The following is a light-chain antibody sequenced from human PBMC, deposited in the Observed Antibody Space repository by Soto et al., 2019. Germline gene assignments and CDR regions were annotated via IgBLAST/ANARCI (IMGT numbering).Light chain of an antibody. J-gene: IGLJ7*01. CDR3: GAWDSSLRVVV. V-gene: IGLV1-51*01. Sequence: QSVLTQPPSVSAAPGQTVTISCSGSSSNIGNNYVSWYQQFPGTAPKLLIYDNNKRPSGIPARFSGSKSGTSATLVITGLQTGDEADYYCGAWDSSLRVVVFGGGTQLTVL. CDR1: SSNIGNNY. CDR2: DNN.